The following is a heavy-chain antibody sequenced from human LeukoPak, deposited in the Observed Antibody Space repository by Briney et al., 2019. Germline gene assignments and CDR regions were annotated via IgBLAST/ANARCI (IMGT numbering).Heavy chain of an antibody. D-gene: IGHD6-19*01. Sequence: PGGSLRLSCAASGFTVSSNYMSRVRQAPGKGLEWVSVIYSGGSTYYADSVKGRFTISRDNSKNTLYLQMNSLRAEDTAVYYCARLRSSGWYYFDYWGQGTLVTVSS. CDR3: ARLRSSGWYYFDY. V-gene: IGHV3-66*01. CDR2: IYSGGST. CDR1: GFTVSSNY. J-gene: IGHJ4*02.